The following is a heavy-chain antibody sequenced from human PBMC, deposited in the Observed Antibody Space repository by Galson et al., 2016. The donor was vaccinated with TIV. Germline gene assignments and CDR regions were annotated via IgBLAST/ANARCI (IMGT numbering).Heavy chain of an antibody. V-gene: IGHV4-4*09. D-gene: IGHD6-13*01. J-gene: IGHJ6*02. Sequence: SETLSLTCTVSGGSISSYYWTWIRQTPGKGLEWIGYIYISGDAYYNPSLKSRVTISVDTSKNQFSLKLSSLTAADTAVYYCARFSRWHHGTDVWGQGSTVTVSS. CDR3: ARFSRWHHGTDV. CDR1: GGSISSYY. CDR2: IYISGDA.